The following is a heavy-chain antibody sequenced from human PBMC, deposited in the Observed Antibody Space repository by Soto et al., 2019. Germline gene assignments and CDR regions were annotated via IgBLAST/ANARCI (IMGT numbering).Heavy chain of an antibody. J-gene: IGHJ3*02. CDR1: GFTFSNAW. CDR3: TTEARYSNGWYLDLDAFDI. Sequence: GGSLRLSCAASGFTFSNAWMSWVRQAPGKGLEWVGRIKSKTDGGTTDYAAPVKGRFTISRDYSKNTLYLQMNSLKTEDTAVYYCTTEARYSNGWYLDLDAFDIWGQGTMVTVSS. V-gene: IGHV3-15*01. D-gene: IGHD6-19*01. CDR2: IKSKTDGGTT.